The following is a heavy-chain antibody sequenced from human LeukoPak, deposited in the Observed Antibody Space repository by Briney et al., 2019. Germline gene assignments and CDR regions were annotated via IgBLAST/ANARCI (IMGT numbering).Heavy chain of an antibody. D-gene: IGHD6-19*01. V-gene: IGHV1-2*06. CDR1: GYTFTGYY. Sequence: ASVKVSCKASGYTFTGYYMHWVRQAPGQGLEWMGRINPNSGGTNYAQKFQGRVTMTRDTSISTAYMEPSRLRSDDTAVYYCARDPNNSSAWFVDYWGQGTLVTVSS. CDR3: ARDPNNSSAWFVDY. J-gene: IGHJ4*02. CDR2: INPNSGGT.